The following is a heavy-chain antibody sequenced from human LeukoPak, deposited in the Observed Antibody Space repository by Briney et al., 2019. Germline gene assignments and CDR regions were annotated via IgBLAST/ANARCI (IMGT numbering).Heavy chain of an antibody. V-gene: IGHV4-59*01. D-gene: IGHD3-3*01. J-gene: IGHJ4*02. CDR2: IYYSGST. CDR1: GGSISSYY. Sequence: SETLSLTCTVSGGSISSYYWSWIRQPPGKGLEWIGHIYYSGSTNYNPSLKSRVTISVDTSKNQFSLKLSSVTAADTAVYYCARVKDGITIFGVVIEYFDYWGQGTLVTVSS. CDR3: ARVKDGITIFGVVIEYFDY.